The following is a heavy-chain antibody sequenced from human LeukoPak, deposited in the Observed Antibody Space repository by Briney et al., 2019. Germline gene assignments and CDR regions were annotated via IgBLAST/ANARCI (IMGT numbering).Heavy chain of an antibody. Sequence: SETLSLTCTVSGGSISSGSYYWSWIRQPAGKGLEWIGRIYTSGSTNYNPSLKSRVTISVDTSKNQFPLKLSSVTAADTAVYYCASGGYCGGDCYFYYWGQGTLVTVSS. CDR1: GGSISSGSYY. V-gene: IGHV4-61*02. J-gene: IGHJ4*02. CDR3: ASGGYCGGDCYFYY. CDR2: IYTSGST. D-gene: IGHD2-21*02.